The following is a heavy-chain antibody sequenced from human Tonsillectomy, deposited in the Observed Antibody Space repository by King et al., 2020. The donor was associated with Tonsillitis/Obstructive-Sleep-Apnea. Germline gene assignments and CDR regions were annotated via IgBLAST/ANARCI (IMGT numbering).Heavy chain of an antibody. CDR1: GFTFSNAW. D-gene: IGHD5-18*01. V-gene: IGHV3-15*07. Sequence: EVQLVESGGGLVKPGGSLRLSCAASGFTFSNAWMNWVRQAPGKGLEWVGRIKSKTDGGTTDYAAPVKGRFTISRDDSKNTLYLQMNSLKTEDTAVYYCITDGPLDTAMVSADYWGQGTLVTVSS. CDR3: ITDGPLDTAMVSADY. CDR2: IKSKTDGGTT. J-gene: IGHJ4*02.